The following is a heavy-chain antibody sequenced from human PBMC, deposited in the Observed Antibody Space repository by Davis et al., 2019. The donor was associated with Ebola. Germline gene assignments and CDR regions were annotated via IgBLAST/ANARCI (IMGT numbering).Heavy chain of an antibody. CDR1: GFTFTSSA. CDR3: AAYNQFYGSGSYHRGWWFDP. CDR2: IVVGSGNT. V-gene: IGHV1-58*01. J-gene: IGHJ5*02. D-gene: IGHD3-10*01. Sequence: LVKVSCKASGFTFTSSAVQWVRQARGQRLEWIGWIVVGSGNTNYAQKFQERVTITRDMSTSTAYMELSSLRSEDTAVYYCAAYNQFYGSGSYHRGWWFDPWGQGTLVTVSS.